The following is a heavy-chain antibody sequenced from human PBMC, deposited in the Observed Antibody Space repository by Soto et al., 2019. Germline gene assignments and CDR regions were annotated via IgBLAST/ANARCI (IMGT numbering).Heavy chain of an antibody. CDR3: ARDGRLLEWFRGSPRDPEWFPLWFDP. Sequence: GGSLRLSCAASGFTVSSNYMSWVRQAPGKGLEWVSVIYSGGSTYYADSVKGRFTISRDNSKNTLYLQMNSLRAEDTAVYYCARDGRLLEWFRGSPRDPEWFPLWFDPWGQGTLVTVSS. V-gene: IGHV3-53*01. J-gene: IGHJ5*02. D-gene: IGHD3-3*01. CDR2: IYSGGST. CDR1: GFTVSSNY.